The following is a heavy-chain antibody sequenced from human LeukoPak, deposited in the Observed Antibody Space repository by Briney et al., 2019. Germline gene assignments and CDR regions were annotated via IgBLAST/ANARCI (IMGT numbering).Heavy chain of an antibody. Sequence: GGSLRLSCAASGFTFDSYAMSWVRQAPGKGLEWVSYISSSSSTIYYADSVKGRFTISRDNVKNLLYLQMNSLRAEDTAVYYCARVQRGIAVALDYWGQGTLATVSS. CDR2: ISSSSSTI. D-gene: IGHD6-19*01. J-gene: IGHJ4*02. CDR3: ARVQRGIAVALDY. V-gene: IGHV3-48*04. CDR1: GFTFDSYA.